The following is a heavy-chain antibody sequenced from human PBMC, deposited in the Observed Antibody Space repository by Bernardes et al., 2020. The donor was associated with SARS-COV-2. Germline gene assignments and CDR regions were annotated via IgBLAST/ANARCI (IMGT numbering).Heavy chain of an antibody. CDR2: VAGDGGSI. CDR1: GFTFSRHA. V-gene: IGHV3-23*01. D-gene: IGHD2-21*01. Sequence: GGSLRLSCVDSGFTFSRHAMAWVRQAPGRGLEVVSGVAGDGGSIFYADSVKGRFTISKDISKNIVYLQMNSLTADDTARYYCARDYVVGDSRWYFDLWGRGTQVTVSS. J-gene: IGHJ2*01. CDR3: ARDYVVGDSRWYFDL.